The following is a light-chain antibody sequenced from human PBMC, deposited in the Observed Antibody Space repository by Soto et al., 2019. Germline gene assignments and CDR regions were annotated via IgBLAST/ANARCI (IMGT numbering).Light chain of an antibody. J-gene: IGLJ2*01. Sequence: QSVLTQPPSVSGAPGQRVTISCTGGSSNIGAGFDVHWYQQIPGTAPKLLIYAKTNRPSGVPDRFSGSKSGTSATLGITGLQTGDEADYYCGTWDSSLSVGVFGGGTQLTVL. V-gene: IGLV1-40*01. CDR3: GTWDSSLSVGV. CDR2: AKT. CDR1: SSNIGAGFD.